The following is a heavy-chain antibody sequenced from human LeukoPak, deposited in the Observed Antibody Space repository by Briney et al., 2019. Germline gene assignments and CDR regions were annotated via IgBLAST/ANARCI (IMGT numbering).Heavy chain of an antibody. Sequence: GGSLRLSCEASGFTFSSYWMSWVRQAPGKGLEWVANIKKDGSEKNYVDSVKGRFTISRDNAKTSVYLQMNSLGVEDTAVYYCARSLWPEDYWGREPWSPSPQ. CDR1: GFTFSSYW. CDR2: IKKDGSEK. CDR3: ARSLWPEDY. V-gene: IGHV3-7*01. D-gene: IGHD3-16*02. J-gene: IGHJ4*02.